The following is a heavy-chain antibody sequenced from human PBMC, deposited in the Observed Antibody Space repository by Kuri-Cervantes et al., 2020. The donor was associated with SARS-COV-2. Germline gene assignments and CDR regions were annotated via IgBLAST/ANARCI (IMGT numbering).Heavy chain of an antibody. Sequence: GGSLRLSCAASGFTFSRYSMNWVRQAPGKGLEWVSAISGSGGSTYYADSVKGRFTISRDNSKNTLYLQMNSLRAEDTAIYYCARRGYDSIGYFHSIDSWGQGNVVTVSS. J-gene: IGHJ4*02. CDR3: ARRGYDSIGYFHSIDS. CDR2: ISGSGGST. CDR1: GFTFSRYS. V-gene: IGHV3-23*01. D-gene: IGHD3-22*01.